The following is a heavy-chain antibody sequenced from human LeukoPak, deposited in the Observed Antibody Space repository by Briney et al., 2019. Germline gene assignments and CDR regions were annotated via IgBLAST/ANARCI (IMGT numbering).Heavy chain of an antibody. Sequence: PSETLSLTCSVSGGSISSGDYYWSWIRQPPGKGLEWIGYIYYSGSTYYNPSLKSRVTISEDTSKNQFSPKLSSVTAADTAVYYCARERWDDVFDIWGQGTMVTVSS. V-gene: IGHV4-30-4*01. D-gene: IGHD1-26*01. CDR2: IYYSGST. J-gene: IGHJ3*02. CDR3: ARERWDDVFDI. CDR1: GGSISSGDYY.